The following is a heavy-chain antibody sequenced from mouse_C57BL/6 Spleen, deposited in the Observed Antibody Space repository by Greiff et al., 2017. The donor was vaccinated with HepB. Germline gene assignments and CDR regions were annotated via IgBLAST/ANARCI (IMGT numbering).Heavy chain of an antibody. CDR3: TKGYGSSYWYFDV. D-gene: IGHD1-1*01. CDR2: IDPENGDT. J-gene: IGHJ1*03. CDR1: GFNIKDDY. Sequence: EVQLQQSGAELVRPGASVKLSCTASGFNIKDDYMHWVKQRPEQGLEWIGWIDPENGDTEYASKFQGKATITADTSSNTAYLQLSSLTSEDTAVYYCTKGYGSSYWYFDVWGTRTTVTVSS. V-gene: IGHV14-4*01.